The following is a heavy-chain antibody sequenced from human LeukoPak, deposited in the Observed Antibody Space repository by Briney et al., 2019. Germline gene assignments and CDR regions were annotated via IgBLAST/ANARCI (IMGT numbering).Heavy chain of an antibody. V-gene: IGHV4-31*03. D-gene: IGHD2-2*01. CDR1: GGSISSGGYY. J-gene: IGHJ5*02. Sequence: SETLSLTCSVSGGSISSGGYYWSWIRQHPGKGLEWIGYIYYSGSTYYNPSLKSRVTISVDTSKNQFSLKLSSVTAADTAVYYCARVLIVVVHGYNWFDPWGQGTLVTVSS. CDR3: ARVLIVVVHGYNWFDP. CDR2: IYYSGST.